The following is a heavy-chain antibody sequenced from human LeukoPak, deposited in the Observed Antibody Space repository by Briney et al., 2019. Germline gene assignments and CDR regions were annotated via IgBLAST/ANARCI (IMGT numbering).Heavy chain of an antibody. Sequence: PGGSLRLSCAASGFTFSTSWMSWVRQASGKGLEWVANMIYDGRLIYYVDFVKGRFTISRDNAKNSLYLQMNSLRAEDTAVYYCARDPSYGALDYWGQGALVTVSS. V-gene: IGHV3-7*01. CDR1: GFTFSTSW. J-gene: IGHJ4*02. CDR3: ARDPSYGALDY. D-gene: IGHD4-17*01. CDR2: MIYDGRLI.